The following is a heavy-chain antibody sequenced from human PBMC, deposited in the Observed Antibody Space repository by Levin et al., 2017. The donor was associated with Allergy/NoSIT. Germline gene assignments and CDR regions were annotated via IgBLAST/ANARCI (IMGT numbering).Heavy chain of an antibody. J-gene: IGHJ4*02. CDR3: VWENRRMISGDYFYFFDH. CDR1: GFTFTFAW. D-gene: IGHD3-22*01. V-gene: IGHV3-15*01. CDR2: IKSKAGGETK. Sequence: GESLKISCAASGFTFTFAWMNWVRLAPGQGLEWVGRIKSKAGGETKDYAAPVRGRFTISRDDSKNTVYLQMNTLKTDDTAVYYCVWENRRMISGDYFYFFDHWGQGTLVTVSS.